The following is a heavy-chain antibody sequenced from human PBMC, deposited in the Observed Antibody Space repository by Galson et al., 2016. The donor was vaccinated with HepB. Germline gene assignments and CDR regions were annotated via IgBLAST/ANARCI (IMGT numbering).Heavy chain of an antibody. V-gene: IGHV1-2*06. J-gene: IGHJ4*02. CDR2: INPNTGAT. CDR3: VKESGGSYGWHFDY. CDR1: GYTFTGYY. D-gene: IGHD2-15*01. Sequence: SGYTFTGYYMHWVRQAPGQGLQWVGRINPNTGATNYAQNFQGRVTMTRDTSISTAYMELTGLRSDDTAVYYCVKESGGSYGWHFDYWGQGTLVTVSS.